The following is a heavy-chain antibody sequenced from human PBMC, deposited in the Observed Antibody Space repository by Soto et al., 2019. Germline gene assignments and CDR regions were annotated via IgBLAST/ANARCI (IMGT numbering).Heavy chain of an antibody. D-gene: IGHD3-10*01. CDR1: GGSISSGGYY. CDR3: ARRVWFGSLFDY. J-gene: IGHJ4*02. Sequence: TLSLTCTVSGGSISSGGYYWSWIRQHPGKGLEWIGYIYYSGSTYYNPSLKGRVTISVDTSKNQFSLKLSSVTAADTAVYYCARRVWFGSLFDYWGQGTLVTVSS. V-gene: IGHV4-31*03. CDR2: IYYSGST.